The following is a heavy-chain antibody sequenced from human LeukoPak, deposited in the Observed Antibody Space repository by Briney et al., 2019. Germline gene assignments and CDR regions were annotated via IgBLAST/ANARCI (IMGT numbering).Heavy chain of an antibody. CDR1: GFTFSDYY. V-gene: IGHV3-11*01. D-gene: IGHD3-10*01. CDR3: ARDRSILWFGELFNY. Sequence: PGGSLRLSCAASGFTFSDYYMSWIRQAPGKGLEWVSYISSSGSTIYYADSVKGRFTISRDNAKNSLYLQMNSLRAEDTAVYYCARDRSILWFGELFNYWGQGTLVTVSS. J-gene: IGHJ4*02. CDR2: ISSSGSTI.